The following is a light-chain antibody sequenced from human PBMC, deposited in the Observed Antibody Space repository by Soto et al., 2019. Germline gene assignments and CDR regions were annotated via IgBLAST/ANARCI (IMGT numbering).Light chain of an antibody. CDR1: QGISSY. Sequence: DIQMTQSPSSLSASVGDRVTITCRASQGISSYLAWYQQKPGKAPKLLIYGASTLKSGVPSRFSGSGSGTDFTLTISSLQPEDFATYYCQQHNSYPQTFGQGTKVDIK. V-gene: IGKV1-9*01. CDR2: GAS. J-gene: IGKJ1*01. CDR3: QQHNSYPQT.